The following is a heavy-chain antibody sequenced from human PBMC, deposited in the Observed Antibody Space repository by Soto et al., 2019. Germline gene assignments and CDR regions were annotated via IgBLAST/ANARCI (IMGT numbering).Heavy chain of an antibody. Sequence: QVQLVQSGAEVRMPGSSVKVSCKASGGTFSTYPINWVRQAPGQGLEWMGGIIPLFGTTNYAQKFKGRVTLTADESTSTAYMELSSLRAEDAAVYYCARGATHGSSWYFWFDPWGQGTLGTVSS. CDR2: IIPLFGTT. CDR1: GGTFSTYP. CDR3: ARGATHGSSWYFWFDP. D-gene: IGHD6-13*01. V-gene: IGHV1-69*01. J-gene: IGHJ5*02.